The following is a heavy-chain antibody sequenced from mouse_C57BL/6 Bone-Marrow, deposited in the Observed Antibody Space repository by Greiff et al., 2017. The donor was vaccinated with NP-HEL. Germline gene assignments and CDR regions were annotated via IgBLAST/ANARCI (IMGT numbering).Heavy chain of an antibody. CDR1: GFHIKNTY. V-gene: IGHV14-3*01. J-gene: IGHJ2*01. Sequence: VQLQQSVAELVRPGASVKLSCTASGFHIKNTYMHWVTQRPDPGLAWLGRIDPANGNTKYAPKFQGKATITADTSSNTAYLQLSSLTSEDTAIYYCASYYYGSSPYYFDYWGQGTTLTVSS. D-gene: IGHD1-1*01. CDR2: IDPANGNT. CDR3: ASYYYGSSPYYFDY.